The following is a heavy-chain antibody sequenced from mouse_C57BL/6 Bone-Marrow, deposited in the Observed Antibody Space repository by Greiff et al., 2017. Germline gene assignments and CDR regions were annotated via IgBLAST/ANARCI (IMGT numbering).Heavy chain of an antibody. CDR3: AIWLLWYFDV. V-gene: IGHV1-19*01. D-gene: IGHD2-2*01. CDR2: INPYNGGT. J-gene: IGHJ1*03. CDR1: GYTFTDYY. Sequence: VQLQQSGPVLVKPGASVKMSCKASGYTFTDYYMNWVKQSHGKSLEWIGVINPYNGGTSYNQKFKGKATLTVDKSSSTAYMELNSLTSEDSAVYYCAIWLLWYFDVWGTGTTVTVSS.